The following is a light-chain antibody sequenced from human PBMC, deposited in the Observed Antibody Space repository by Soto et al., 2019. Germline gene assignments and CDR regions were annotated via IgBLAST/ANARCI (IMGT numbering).Light chain of an antibody. V-gene: IGKV3-15*01. J-gene: IGKJ1*01. CDR3: QQYGCWPTTWS. Sequence: EVVMTQSPATLSVSPGERATLSCRASQSISTNLAWYQQKPGQAPRLLMYGASTRATGVPARFSGSGSGTEFTLTFSSLQSEDFAVYSCQQYGCWPTTWSFGQGTKVEVK. CDR1: QSISTN. CDR2: GAS.